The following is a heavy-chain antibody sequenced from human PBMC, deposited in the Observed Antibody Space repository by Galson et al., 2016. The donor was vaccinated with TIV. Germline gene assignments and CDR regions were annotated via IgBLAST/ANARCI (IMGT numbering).Heavy chain of an antibody. CDR1: GVTFSYFA. CDR3: VRGRGIYDSSGYFLFDH. Sequence: SVKVSCKASGVTFSYFAFSWVRQAPGQGLEWMGGIVPMFGTTNYAQKFQGRVTISADESTTTAYLELSSLRSEDTALYYCVRGRGIYDSSGYFLFDHWGQGTRVTVSS. J-gene: IGHJ5*02. V-gene: IGHV1-69*13. D-gene: IGHD3-22*01. CDR2: IVPMFGTT.